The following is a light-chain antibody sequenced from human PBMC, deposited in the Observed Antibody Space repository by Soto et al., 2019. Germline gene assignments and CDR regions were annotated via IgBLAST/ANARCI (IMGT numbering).Light chain of an antibody. Sequence: DIQLTQSPPFLSASVGDRVTITCRASQGMNSFLSWYQQKPGEAPKLLIYDTSTLESGVPSRFSGSRSGTEFTLTISSLQPEVIATYYCQQLKSYPITFGQGTRLEIK. CDR3: QQLKSYPIT. J-gene: IGKJ5*01. CDR1: QGMNSF. V-gene: IGKV1-9*01. CDR2: DTS.